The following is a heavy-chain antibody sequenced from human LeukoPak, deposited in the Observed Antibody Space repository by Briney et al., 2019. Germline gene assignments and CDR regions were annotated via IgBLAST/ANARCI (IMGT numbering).Heavy chain of an antibody. CDR2: ISSSRSTI. CDR1: GFTFSSYG. J-gene: IGHJ6*02. D-gene: IGHD3-10*01. V-gene: IGHV3-48*04. Sequence: AGGSLRLSCAASGFTFSSYGMNWVRQAPGKGLEWISYISSSRSTIYYADSVKGRFTISRDNAKNSLYLQMNSLRAEDTAVYYCARVRITMVRGHYGMDVWGQGTTVTVSS. CDR3: ARVRITMVRGHYGMDV.